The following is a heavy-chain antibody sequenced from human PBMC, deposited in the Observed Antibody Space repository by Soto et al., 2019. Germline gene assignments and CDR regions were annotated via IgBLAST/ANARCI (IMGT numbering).Heavy chain of an antibody. CDR1: GYTFTNYG. CDR2: ISGYNGNT. CDR3: AREGQAPYYYYGMDV. Sequence: VPVVQSGDEVKKPGASVKVSCKASGYTFTNYGFSWVRQAPGQGLEWMGWISGYNGNTKYAEKFQGRVTMTTDTSTSTAHMELRSLRSDDTAVYYCAREGQAPYYYYGMDVWGQGTAVTVSS. J-gene: IGHJ6*02. V-gene: IGHV1-18*01.